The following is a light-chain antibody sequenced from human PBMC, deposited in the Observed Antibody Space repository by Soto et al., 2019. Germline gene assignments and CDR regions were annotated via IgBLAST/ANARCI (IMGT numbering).Light chain of an antibody. Sequence: SVLTQPPSASATPGQRVTISCSGSSSNIGTNTVNWYKQVPGTAPTLLIYTDHQRPAGVPDRFSGSKSGTSASLAISWLQSEDEADYYCAAWDGSLNVVLFGGGTKLTVL. J-gene: IGLJ2*01. CDR3: AAWDGSLNVVL. V-gene: IGLV1-44*01. CDR2: TDH. CDR1: SSNIGTNT.